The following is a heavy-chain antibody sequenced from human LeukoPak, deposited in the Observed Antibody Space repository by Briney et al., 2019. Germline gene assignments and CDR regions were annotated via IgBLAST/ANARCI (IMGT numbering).Heavy chain of an antibody. D-gene: IGHD4/OR15-4a*01. V-gene: IGHV4-39*01. CDR2: IYYSGST. J-gene: IGHJ3*02. CDR3: ARHGSNYGDAFDI. Sequence: SETLSLTCTVSGGSISSSSYYWGWIRQPPGKGLEWIGSIYYSGSTYYNPSLKSRVTISVDTSKNRFSLKLSSVTAADTAVYYCARHGSNYGDAFDIWGQGTMVTVSS. CDR1: GGSISSSSYY.